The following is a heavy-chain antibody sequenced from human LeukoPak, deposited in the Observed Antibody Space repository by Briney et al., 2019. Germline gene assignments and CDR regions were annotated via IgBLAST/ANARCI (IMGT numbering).Heavy chain of an antibody. Sequence: SETLSLTCTVSGGSISSYYWSWIRQPPGKGLEWIGYIYYSGSTNYNPSLKSRVTISVDTSKNQFSLKLSSVTAADTAVYYCARARYDSSGYQPYYFDYWGQGTLVPVSS. CDR3: ARARYDSSGYQPYYFDY. CDR2: IYYSGST. J-gene: IGHJ4*02. CDR1: GGSISSYY. V-gene: IGHV4-59*01. D-gene: IGHD3-22*01.